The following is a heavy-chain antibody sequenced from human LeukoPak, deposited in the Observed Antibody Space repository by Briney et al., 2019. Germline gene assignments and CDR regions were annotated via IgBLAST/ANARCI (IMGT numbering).Heavy chain of an antibody. CDR3: ARDYYDSSGIDY. D-gene: IGHD3-22*01. Sequence: PGGSLRLSCAASGFTFSSYAMSWVRQAPGKGLEWVSAISGSGGSTYYADSVKGRFTISRDNSKNTLYLQMNSLRAEDTAVYYCARDYYDSSGIDYWGQGTLVTVSS. CDR2: ISGSGGST. J-gene: IGHJ4*02. CDR1: GFTFSSYA. V-gene: IGHV3-23*01.